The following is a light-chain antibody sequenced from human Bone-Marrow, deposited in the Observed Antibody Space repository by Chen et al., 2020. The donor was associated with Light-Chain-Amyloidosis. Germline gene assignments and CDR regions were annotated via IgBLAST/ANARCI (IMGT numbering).Light chain of an antibody. Sequence: DIVMTQSPLSLPVTLGEPASISCRSSQSLLHNTGQNHMAWYLQRPGQPPQLLISLGSNRAAGVPDRFTGSGSGTDFTLKISGVEAADVGTYYCMQALHTPVTFGQGTRLEI. J-gene: IGKJ5*01. CDR2: LGS. CDR3: MQALHTPVT. V-gene: IGKV2-28*01. CDR1: QSLLHNTGQNH.